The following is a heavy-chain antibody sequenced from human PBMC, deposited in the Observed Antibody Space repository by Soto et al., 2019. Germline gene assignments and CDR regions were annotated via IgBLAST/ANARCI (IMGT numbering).Heavy chain of an antibody. CDR1: GFTFSAYY. J-gene: IGHJ6*02. D-gene: IGHD2-2*01. V-gene: IGHV3-49*03. CDR2: IRGKAYSGTT. CDR3: TRARAGVPAAMDYYYYYGMDV. Sequence: GGSLRLSCAASGFTFSAYYMSWFRQAPGKGLEWVGFIRGKAYSGTTEYAASVKGRFTISRDDSKSIAYLQMSSLKTEDTAVYYCTRARAGVPAAMDYYYYYGMDVWGQGTTVTVSS.